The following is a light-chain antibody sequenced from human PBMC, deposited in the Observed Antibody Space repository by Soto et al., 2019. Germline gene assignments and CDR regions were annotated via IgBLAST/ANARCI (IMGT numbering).Light chain of an antibody. V-gene: IGLV1-47*01. CDR3: TAWDDSLSGRV. CDR2: RNN. CDR1: SSNIGNTY. Sequence: QSVLTQPPSASGTPGQRVTISCSGSSSNIGNTYVYWYQQLPGTAPKLLIYRNNQRPSGVPDRFSGSKSGTSASLAISGLRSEDEADYYCTAWDDSLSGRVFGGGTQLTVL. J-gene: IGLJ7*01.